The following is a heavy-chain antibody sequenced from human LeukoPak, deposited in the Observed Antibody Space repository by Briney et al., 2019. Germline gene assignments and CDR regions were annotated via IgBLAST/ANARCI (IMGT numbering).Heavy chain of an antibody. D-gene: IGHD3-3*01. CDR3: ARLGAGPTYYDFWSGYSSFYFDY. CDR2: IHYSGNT. Sequence: PETLSLTCTVSGGSTSSNNYYWGWIRQPPGKGLEWIGGIHYSGNTYYNPSLKSRVTISVDTSKNQFSLKLSSVTAADTAVYYCARLGAGPTYYDFWSGYSSFYFDYWGQGTLVTVSS. V-gene: IGHV4-39*01. J-gene: IGHJ4*02. CDR1: GGSTSSNNYY.